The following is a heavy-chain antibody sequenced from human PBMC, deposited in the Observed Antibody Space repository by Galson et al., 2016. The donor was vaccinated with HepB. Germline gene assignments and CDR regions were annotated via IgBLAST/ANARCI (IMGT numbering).Heavy chain of an antibody. CDR2: ISDSGST. D-gene: IGHD2-8*02. J-gene: IGHJ4*02. V-gene: IGHV4-59*01. CDR1: GGSISGYY. CDR3: ARSDYVVYDF. Sequence: SETLSLTCTVSGGSISGYYWTWIRQPPGKGLEWIGYISDSGSTNYNPSLKNRLSMSVDTSKGHFTLKLRYATPADTAVYFCARSDYVVYDFWGLGVPVTVSS.